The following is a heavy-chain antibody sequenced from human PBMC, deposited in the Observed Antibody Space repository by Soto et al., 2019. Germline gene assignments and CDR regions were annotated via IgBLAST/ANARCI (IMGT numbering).Heavy chain of an antibody. V-gene: IGHV4-31*03. CDR1: GGSISSGGYY. J-gene: IGHJ4*02. CDR3: ARAIAVAGTGGFDY. D-gene: IGHD6-19*01. CDR2: IYYSGST. Sequence: QVQLQESGPGLVKPSQTLSLTCTVSGGSISSGGYYWSWIRQHPGKGLEWIGYIYYSGSTYSNPSLKSRVTIAVDTSKNQFSLKLSSVTAADTAVYYCARAIAVAGTGGFDYWGQGTLVTVSA.